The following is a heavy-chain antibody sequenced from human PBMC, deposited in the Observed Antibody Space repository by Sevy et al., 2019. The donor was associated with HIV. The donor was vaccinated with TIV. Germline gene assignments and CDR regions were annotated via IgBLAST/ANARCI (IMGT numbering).Heavy chain of an antibody. V-gene: IGHV3-48*01. Sequence: GGSLRLSCAASGFTFSSYSMNWVRQAPGKGLEWGSYISSSSSTIYYADSVKGRFTISRDNAKNLLYLQMNSLRAEDTAVYYCARVADSSRSFWGQGTLVTVSS. D-gene: IGHD6-13*01. J-gene: IGHJ4*02. CDR2: ISSSSSTI. CDR1: GFTFSSYS. CDR3: ARVADSSRSF.